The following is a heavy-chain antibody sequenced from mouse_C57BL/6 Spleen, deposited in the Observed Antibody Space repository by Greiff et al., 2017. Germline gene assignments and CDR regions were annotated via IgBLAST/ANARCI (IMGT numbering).Heavy chain of an antibody. D-gene: IGHD1-1*01. V-gene: IGHV1-64*01. Sequence: QVQLQQPGAELVKPGASVKLSCKASGYTFTSYWMHWVKQRPGQGLEWIGMIHPNSGSTNYNEKFKSKATLTVDKSSSTAYMQLSSLTSEDSAVYYCARKGEDYGSSYRYFDVWGTGTTVTVSS. CDR2: IHPNSGST. CDR1: GYTFTSYW. J-gene: IGHJ1*03. CDR3: ARKGEDYGSSYRYFDV.